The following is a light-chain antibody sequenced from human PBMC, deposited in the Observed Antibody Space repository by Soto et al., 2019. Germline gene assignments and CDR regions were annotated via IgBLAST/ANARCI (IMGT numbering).Light chain of an antibody. CDR1: QSISSW. CDR3: QQFNTSPWT. CDR2: DAS. J-gene: IGKJ1*01. V-gene: IGKV1-5*01. Sequence: DIQMTQSPSTLSASVGDRVTITCRASQSISSWLAWYQQKPGKAPKLLIYDASSLESGVPSRFSGSGSGTEFTLAISGLQSDDFATYYCQQFNTSPWTFGQGTKVDIK.